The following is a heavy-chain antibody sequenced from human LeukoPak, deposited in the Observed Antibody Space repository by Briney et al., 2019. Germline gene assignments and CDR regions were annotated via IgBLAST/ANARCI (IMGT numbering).Heavy chain of an antibody. J-gene: IGHJ4*02. D-gene: IGHD5-12*01. V-gene: IGHV1-2*02. CDR2: INPNSGGT. Sequence: ASVKVSCKASGYTFTGYYMHWVRQAPGQGLEWMGWINPNSGGTNYAQKLQGRVTMTRDTSISTAYMELSRLRSDDTAVYYCAREDNSGYDPNFDYWGQGTLVTVSS. CDR3: AREDNSGYDPNFDY. CDR1: GYTFTGYY.